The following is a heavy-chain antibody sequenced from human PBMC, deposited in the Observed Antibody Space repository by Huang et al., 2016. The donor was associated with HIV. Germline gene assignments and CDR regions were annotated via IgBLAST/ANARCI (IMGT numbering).Heavy chain of an antibody. Sequence: QVQLVESGGGVVQPGRSLRLSCAASGFPFNNHAMHWVRQAPGEGLGWVAVIANDGSNNYYADAVKGRFTISRDSSKSTLFLHMTSLRTEDTAVYYCARAKDTWDAYDIWGQGTMVIVSS. D-gene: IGHD5-18*01. CDR2: IANDGSNN. J-gene: IGHJ3*02. CDR3: ARAKDTWDAYDI. V-gene: IGHV3-30-3*01. CDR1: GFPFNNHA.